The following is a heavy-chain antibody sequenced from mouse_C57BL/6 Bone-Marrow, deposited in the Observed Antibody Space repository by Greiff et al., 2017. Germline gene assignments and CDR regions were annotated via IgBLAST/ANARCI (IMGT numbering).Heavy chain of an antibody. CDR2: ISYSGST. J-gene: IGHJ2*01. V-gene: IGHV3-8*01. Sequence: EVQLQQSGPGLAKPSQSLSLTCSVTGYSITSDYWNWIRKFPGNKLEYMGYISYSGSTYYTPSHKSRISITRDTSKNQSYLQLNSVTTEDTATYYCARSTMVTYYFDYWGQGTTLTVSS. CDR3: ARSTMVTYYFDY. CDR1: GYSITSDY. D-gene: IGHD2-2*01.